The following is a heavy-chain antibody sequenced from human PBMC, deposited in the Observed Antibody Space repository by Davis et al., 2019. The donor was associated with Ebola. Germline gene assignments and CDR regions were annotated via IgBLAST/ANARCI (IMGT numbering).Heavy chain of an antibody. J-gene: IGHJ4*02. V-gene: IGHV5-51*01. CDR2: IYPGDSDT. CDR3: ARHRPFGDYAIDY. Sequence: GESLKISCEGSGYSFTNYWIGWVRQMPGKGLDRMGMIYPGDSDTKYSPSFQGQVTMSADKSITTAYLQWSSLKASDTAMYYCARHRPFGDYAIDYWGQGTLVTVSS. CDR1: GYSFTNYW. D-gene: IGHD4-17*01.